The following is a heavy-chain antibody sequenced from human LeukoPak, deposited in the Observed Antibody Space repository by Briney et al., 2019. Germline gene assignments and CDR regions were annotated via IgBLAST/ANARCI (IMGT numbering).Heavy chain of an antibody. CDR3: ARDYSNGWYYFDY. Sequence: GGSLRLSCAASGFIFSNYNMNWVRQAPGKGLEWVSSISSGGGYIYYADSMKGRFTISRDNAKNSLYLQTNSLRAEDTAVYFCARDYSNGWYYFDYWGQGTLVTVSS. V-gene: IGHV3-21*01. D-gene: IGHD6-19*01. J-gene: IGHJ4*02. CDR2: ISSGGGYI. CDR1: GFIFSNYN.